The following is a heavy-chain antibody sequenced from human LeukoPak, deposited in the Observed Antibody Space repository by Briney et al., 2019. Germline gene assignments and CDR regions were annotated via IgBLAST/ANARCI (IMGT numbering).Heavy chain of an antibody. CDR1: GYTFTSYD. CDR3: ARGPIGTMVRGVFQKMGRKYGMDV. J-gene: IGHJ6*02. Sequence: ASVKVSCKASGYTFTSYDINWVRQATGQGLEWMGWMNPNSGNIGYAQKFQGRVTMTRNTSISTAYMELSSLRSEDTAVYYCARGPIGTMVRGVFQKMGRKYGMDVWGQGTTVTVSS. V-gene: IGHV1-8*01. CDR2: MNPNSGNI. D-gene: IGHD3-10*01.